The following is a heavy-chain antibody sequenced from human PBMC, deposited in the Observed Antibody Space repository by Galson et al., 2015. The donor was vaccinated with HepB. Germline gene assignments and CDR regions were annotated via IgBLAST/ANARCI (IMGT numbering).Heavy chain of an antibody. D-gene: IGHD5-24*01. CDR1: GYTFTRFG. CDR2: ISGYNDNV. V-gene: IGHV1-18*01. Sequence: SVKVSCKASGYTFTRFGISWVRQAPGQGLEWMGWISGYNDNVNYAQKLQGRVAMAADTSTSTAYMELRSLRSDDTAVYYGARGGMATIGGPTFDSWGQGTLVTVSS. CDR3: ARGGMATIGGPTFDS. J-gene: IGHJ4*02.